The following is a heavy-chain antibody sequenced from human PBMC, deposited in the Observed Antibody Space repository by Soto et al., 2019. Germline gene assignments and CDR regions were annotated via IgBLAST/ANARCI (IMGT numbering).Heavy chain of an antibody. D-gene: IGHD3-9*01. CDR2: IDWDDDK. Sequence: ESGPTAGEPTQTLTLTCTFSGFSLSTSGMCVSWIRQPPGKALEWLARIDWDDDKYYSTSLKTRLTISKDTSKNQVFLTMTNMDPVDTATYYCARIYYDILTGYRKFDYWGQGTLVTVSS. CDR1: GFSLSTSGMC. CDR3: ARIYYDILTGYRKFDY. V-gene: IGHV2-70*11. J-gene: IGHJ4*02.